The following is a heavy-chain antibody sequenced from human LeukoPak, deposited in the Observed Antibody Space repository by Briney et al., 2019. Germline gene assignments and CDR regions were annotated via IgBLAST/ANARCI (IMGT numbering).Heavy chain of an antibody. Sequence: SETLSLTRAVYGGSFSGHYWSWIRQPPRKGPEWIGEINHSGSTNYNPSLKSRVTISVDTSKNQFSLKLSSVTAADTAVYYCARGRVLLWFGELFRWFDPWGQGTLVTVSS. J-gene: IGHJ5*02. D-gene: IGHD3-10*01. CDR3: ARGRVLLWFGELFRWFDP. CDR1: GGSFSGHY. V-gene: IGHV4-34*01. CDR2: INHSGST.